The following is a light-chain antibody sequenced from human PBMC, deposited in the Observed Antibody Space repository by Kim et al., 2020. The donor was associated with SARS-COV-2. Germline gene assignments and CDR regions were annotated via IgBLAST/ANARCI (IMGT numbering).Light chain of an antibody. J-gene: IGKJ4*01. V-gene: IGKV3-15*01. CDR2: GAS. CDR1: QSVNSN. Sequence: VSPGERATLSCRASQSVNSNLAWYQQKPGQAPRLLIYGASTRATGVPARFSGSGSGTEFSLTISSLQSGDFALYYCQQYNTWPLSFGGGTKVDIK. CDR3: QQYNTWPLS.